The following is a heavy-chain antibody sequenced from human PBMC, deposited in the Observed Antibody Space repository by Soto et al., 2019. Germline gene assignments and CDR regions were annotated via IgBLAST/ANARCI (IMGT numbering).Heavy chain of an antibody. CDR1: GFTFSSYG. CDR3: ARGRWLQLGGDY. J-gene: IGHJ4*02. Sequence: QVQLVESGGGVVQPGRSLRLSCAASGFTFSSYGMHWVRQAPGKGLEWVAIIWYDGSNKYYADPVKGRFTISRDNSKNTLYLQRNSLRSEDTAVYYCARGRWLQLGGDYWGLGTLVTVSS. D-gene: IGHD5-12*01. CDR2: IWYDGSNK. V-gene: IGHV3-33*01.